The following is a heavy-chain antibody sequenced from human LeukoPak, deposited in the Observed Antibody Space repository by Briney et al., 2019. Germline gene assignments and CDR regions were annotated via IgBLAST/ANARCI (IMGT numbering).Heavy chain of an antibody. CDR2: MKPDGSES. J-gene: IGHJ4*02. V-gene: IGHV3-7*01. CDR1: GFTVSSNY. D-gene: IGHD1-14*01. Sequence: GGSLRLSCAASGFTVSSNYINWVRQAPGKGLEWVASMKPDGSESWYVDSVKGRFTISRDNSKNLLYLQLTSLRAEDTALYYCARDRGRNSFDYWGQGTLVSVSS. CDR3: ARDRGRNSFDY.